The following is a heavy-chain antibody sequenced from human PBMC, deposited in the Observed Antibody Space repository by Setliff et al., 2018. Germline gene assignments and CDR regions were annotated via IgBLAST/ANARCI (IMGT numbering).Heavy chain of an antibody. D-gene: IGHD3-22*01. J-gene: IGHJ4*02. Sequence: SETLSLTCTVSGDSISRSTYYWGWIRQSPGKGLDWIGTVDHSGNTFYNPSLKSRVTISVDTSKNHFSLKLTSVSAADTAVYYCARRDSTGYYGCSFDFWGQGTLVTVSS. CDR2: VDHSGNT. CDR3: ARRDSTGYYGCSFDF. V-gene: IGHV4-39*02. CDR1: GDSISRSTYY.